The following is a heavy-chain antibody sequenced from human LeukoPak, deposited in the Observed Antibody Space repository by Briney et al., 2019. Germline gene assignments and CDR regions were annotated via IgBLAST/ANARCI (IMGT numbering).Heavy chain of an antibody. CDR3: ARVRAAAGLIDY. D-gene: IGHD6-13*01. CDR2: IYYSGST. J-gene: IGHJ4*02. CDR1: GGSISSYY. Sequence: SETLSLTCTVSGGSISSYYWSWIRQPPGKGLEWIGYIYYSGSTNYNPSLKSRVTISVDTSKNRFSLKLSSVTAADTAVYYCARVRAAAGLIDYWGQGTLVTVSS. V-gene: IGHV4-59*01.